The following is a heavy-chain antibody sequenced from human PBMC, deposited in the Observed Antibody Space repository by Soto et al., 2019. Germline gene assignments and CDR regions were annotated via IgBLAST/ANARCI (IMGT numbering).Heavy chain of an antibody. CDR3: ARDRDGYCSGGSCSYYFDY. CDR2: INPNSGGT. CDR1: GYTFTGYY. V-gene: IGHV1-2*04. Sequence: ASVKVSCKASGYTFTGYYMHCVRQAPLQGLDWMGWINPNSGGTNYAQKFQGWVTMTRDTSISTAYMELSRLRSDDTAVYYCARDRDGYCSGGSCSYYFDYWGQGTLVTVSS. J-gene: IGHJ4*02. D-gene: IGHD2-15*01.